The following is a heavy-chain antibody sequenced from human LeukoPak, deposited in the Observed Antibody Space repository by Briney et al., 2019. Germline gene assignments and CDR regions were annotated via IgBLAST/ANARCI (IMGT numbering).Heavy chain of an antibody. V-gene: IGHV4-34*01. CDR1: GGSFSGYY. CDR2: INHSGST. CDR3: ARVALTSSEYFQH. Sequence: SETLSLTCAVYGGSFSGYYWSWIRQPPGKGLEWIGEINHSGSTNDNPSLKSRVTISVDTSKNQFSLKLSSVTAADTAVYYCARVALTSSEYFQHWGQGTLVTVSS. D-gene: IGHD1-20*01. J-gene: IGHJ1*01.